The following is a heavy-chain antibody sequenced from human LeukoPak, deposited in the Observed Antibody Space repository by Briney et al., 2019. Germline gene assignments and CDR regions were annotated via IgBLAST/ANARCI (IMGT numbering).Heavy chain of an antibody. Sequence: SETLSLTCAVYGGSFSGYYWSWLRQPPGKGLEWVGEINHSGSTNYNPSLKSRVTISVDTSKNQFSLKLSSVTAADTAVYYCARGSKNSYYYYGMDVWGKGTTVTVSS. J-gene: IGHJ6*04. CDR1: GGSFSGYY. CDR3: ARGSKNSYYYYGMDV. V-gene: IGHV4-34*01. CDR2: INHSGST. D-gene: IGHD2/OR15-2a*01.